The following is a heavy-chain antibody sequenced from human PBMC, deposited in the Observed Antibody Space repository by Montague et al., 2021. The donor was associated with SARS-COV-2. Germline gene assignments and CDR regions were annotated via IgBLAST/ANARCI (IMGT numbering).Heavy chain of an antibody. J-gene: IGHJ3*02. V-gene: IGHV4-59*13. D-gene: IGHD6-6*01. CDR1: GVSISRSY. CDR2: IYDSDRT. Sequence: ETLSLTCSVSGVSISRSYWSWIRQSPGKGLEWIGYIYDSDRTNYNPALRSRLTISGDMSKNQFSLRLVSVTAADTAVYFCARGSGSGSSSVDAYDIWGQGTRVTVSS. CDR3: ARGSGSGSSSVDAYDI.